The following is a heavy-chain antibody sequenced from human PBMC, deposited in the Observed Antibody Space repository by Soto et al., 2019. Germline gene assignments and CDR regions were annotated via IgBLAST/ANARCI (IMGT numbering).Heavy chain of an antibody. J-gene: IGHJ4*02. CDR1: GGSISSRGYY. V-gene: IGHV4-31*03. D-gene: IGHD4-17*01. CDR3: AGGNDYAKIGY. Sequence: SETLSLTCTVSGGSISSRGYYCSWIRQFPGKGLEWIGYISYSESTDYNPSLKSRVTISADTSKNQFSLKLSSVTAADTAVYYCAGGNDYAKIGYWGQGAQVTVSS. CDR2: ISYSEST.